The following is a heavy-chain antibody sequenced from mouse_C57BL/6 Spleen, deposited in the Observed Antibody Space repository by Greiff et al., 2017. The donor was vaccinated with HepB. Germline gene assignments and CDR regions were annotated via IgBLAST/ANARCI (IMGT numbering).Heavy chain of an antibody. J-gene: IGHJ2*01. D-gene: IGHD2-5*01. Sequence: EVKLVESGGGLVKPGGSLKLSCAASGFTFSSYAMSWVRQTPEKRLEWVATISDGGSYTYYPDNVKGRFTISRDNAKNNLYLQMSHLKSEDTAMYYCARDNSNYVYYFDYWGQGTTLTVSS. CDR3: ARDNSNYVYYFDY. CDR2: ISDGGSYT. CDR1: GFTFSSYA. V-gene: IGHV5-4*01.